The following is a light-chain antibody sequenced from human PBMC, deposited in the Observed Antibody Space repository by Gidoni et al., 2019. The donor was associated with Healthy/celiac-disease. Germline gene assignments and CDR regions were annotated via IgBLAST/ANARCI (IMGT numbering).Light chain of an antibody. V-gene: IGKV1-39*01. CDR3: QQSYSTPWT. CDR1: QSISSY. J-gene: IGKJ1*01. CDR2: AAS. Sequence: DIHLTQSPSSLSASVGDRVTITCRESQSISSYLNWYQQKPGKAPKLLIYAASSLQSGVPSRFSGSGSGKDFTLNISSRQTEDFANYYCQQSYSTPWTFGQGTKVEIK.